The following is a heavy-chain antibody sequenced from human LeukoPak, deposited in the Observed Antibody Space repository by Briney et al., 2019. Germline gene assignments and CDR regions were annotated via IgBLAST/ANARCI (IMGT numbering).Heavy chain of an antibody. CDR2: ISYDGSNK. CDR1: GFTFSSYA. CDR3: ARRPLYGDYLSY. J-gene: IGHJ4*02. Sequence: GGSLRLSCEASGFTFSSYAMHWVRQAPGNGLEWVAVISYDGSNKYYADSVTGRFTISRDNSKTPLYLQRNSLRAEDTAVYYCARRPLYGDYLSYWGQGTLVSVSS. V-gene: IGHV3-30-3*01. D-gene: IGHD4-17*01.